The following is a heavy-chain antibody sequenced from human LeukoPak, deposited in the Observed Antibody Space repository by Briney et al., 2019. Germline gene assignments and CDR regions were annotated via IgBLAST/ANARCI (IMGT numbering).Heavy chain of an antibody. CDR2: IKEDGSDK. Sequence: RSGGSLRLSCAASGFTFRNYWMTWVRQAPGKGLEWVANIKEDGSDKYYVASVMGRFTISRDNAKNPMYLQMKSLRAEDTAVYYCAGGGANGAGDCWGQGTLITVSS. V-gene: IGHV3-7*04. D-gene: IGHD3/OR15-3a*01. CDR3: AGGGANGAGDC. J-gene: IGHJ4*02. CDR1: GFTFRNYW.